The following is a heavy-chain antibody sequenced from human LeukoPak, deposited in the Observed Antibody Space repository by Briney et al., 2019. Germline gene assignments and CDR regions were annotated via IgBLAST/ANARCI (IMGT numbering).Heavy chain of an antibody. D-gene: IGHD6-13*01. V-gene: IGHV3-21*01. J-gene: IGHJ2*01. Sequence: PGGSLRLSCAASGFTFSSYGMHWVRQAPGKGLEWVSSISSSSSYIYYADSVKGRFTISRDNAKNSLYLQMNSLRAEDTAVYYCARHLPVIAAAGTVSWYFDLWGRGTLVTVSS. CDR3: ARHLPVIAAAGTVSWYFDL. CDR1: GFTFSSYG. CDR2: ISSSSSYI.